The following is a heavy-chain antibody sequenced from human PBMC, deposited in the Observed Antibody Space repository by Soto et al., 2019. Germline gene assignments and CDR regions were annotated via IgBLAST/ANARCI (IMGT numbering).Heavy chain of an antibody. CDR2: ISYDGSNK. CDR3: ARGREAARGLYYYYYYGMDV. J-gene: IGHJ6*02. V-gene: IGHV3-30-3*01. Sequence: PGGSLRLSCAASGFTFSSYAMHWVRQAPGKGLEWVAVISYDGSNKYYADSVKGRFTISRDNAKNSLYLQMNSLRAEDTAVYYCARGREAARGLYYYYYYGMDVWGQGTTVTVSS. D-gene: IGHD6-6*01. CDR1: GFTFSSYA.